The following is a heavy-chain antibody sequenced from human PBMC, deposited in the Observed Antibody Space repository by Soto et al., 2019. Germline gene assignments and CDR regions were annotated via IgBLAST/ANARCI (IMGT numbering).Heavy chain of an antibody. Sequence: QVQLQQWGAGLLKPSETLSLTCAVYGGSFSGYYWSWIRQPPGKGLEWIGEINHSGSTNYNPSLKSPVTISVDTAKNQFSRKLSSVTAADTAVYYCARVYYDFWSGYYSYYFDYWGQGTLVTVSS. CDR1: GGSFSGYY. CDR2: INHSGST. J-gene: IGHJ4*02. V-gene: IGHV4-34*01. D-gene: IGHD3-3*01. CDR3: ARVYYDFWSGYYSYYFDY.